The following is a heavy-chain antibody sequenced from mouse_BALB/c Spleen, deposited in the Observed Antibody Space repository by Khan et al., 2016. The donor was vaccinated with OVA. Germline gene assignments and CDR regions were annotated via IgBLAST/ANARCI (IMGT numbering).Heavy chain of an antibody. CDR2: MIYTGYT. J-gene: IGHJ3*01. V-gene: IGHV3-8*02. Sequence: EVKLEESGPSLVKPSQTLSLTCSVTGDSITSDYWSWIRKFPGNKLEYMGYMIYTGYTDYNPSLKSRLAITRHTSKNQYYLQLHSVTTEDTATYYCARSTYSYAFAYWGQGTLVTVSA. D-gene: IGHD2-12*01. CDR1: GDSITSDY. CDR3: ARSTYSYAFAY.